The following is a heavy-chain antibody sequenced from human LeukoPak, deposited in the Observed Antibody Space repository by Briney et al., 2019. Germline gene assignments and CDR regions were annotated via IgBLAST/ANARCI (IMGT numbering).Heavy chain of an antibody. V-gene: IGHV7-4-1*02. D-gene: IGHD3-22*01. Sequence: ASVKVSCKASGYTFTSYAMNWVRQAPGQGLEWMGWINTNTGNPTYAQGFTGRFVFSLDTSVSTAYLQISSLKAEDTAVYYCARVPNYYDSSGYYIWGQGTMVTVSS. J-gene: IGHJ3*02. CDR3: ARVPNYYDSSGYYI. CDR1: GYTFTSYA. CDR2: INTNTGNP.